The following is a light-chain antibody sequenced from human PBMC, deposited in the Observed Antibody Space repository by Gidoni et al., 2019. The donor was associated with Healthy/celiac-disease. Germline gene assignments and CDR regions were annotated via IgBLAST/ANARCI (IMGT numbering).Light chain of an antibody. J-gene: IGKJ1*01. CDR2: KAS. V-gene: IGKV1-5*03. CDR1: QSISSW. Sequence: DIQMTQSPSTLSASVGDRVTITCRASQSISSWLAWYQQKPGKAPKLLIYKASSLETGVPSRFSGSGSATEFTLTISSLQPDDFATYYCQQCNTYPRTFXXXTKVEIK. CDR3: QQCNTYPRT.